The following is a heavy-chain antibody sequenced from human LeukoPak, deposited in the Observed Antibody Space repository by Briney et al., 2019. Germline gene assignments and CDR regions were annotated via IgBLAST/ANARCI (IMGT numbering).Heavy chain of an antibody. Sequence: ASVKVSCKASGYTFTSYYMHWLRQAPGQGLEWMGIINPSGGSTSYAQKFQGRVTMTRDTSTSTVYMELSSLRSEDTAVYYCARGGNYYDSSGYNYAYLFAFDYWGQGTLVTVSS. V-gene: IGHV1-46*01. J-gene: IGHJ4*02. CDR1: GYTFTSYY. CDR2: INPSGGST. D-gene: IGHD3-22*01. CDR3: ARGGNYYDSSGYNYAYLFAFDY.